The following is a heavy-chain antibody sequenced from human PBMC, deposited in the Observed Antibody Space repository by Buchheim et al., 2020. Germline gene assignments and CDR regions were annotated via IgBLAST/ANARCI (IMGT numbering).Heavy chain of an antibody. CDR2: IKQDGSEK. CDR1: GFTFSSYW. Sequence: EVQLVESGGGLVQPGGSLRLSCAASGFTFSSYWMSWVRQAPGKGLEWVANIKQDGSEKYYVDSVKGRFTISRDNSKNTLYLQMNSLRAEDTAVYYCAKDPSYYYGSGSSNLDYWGQGTL. V-gene: IGHV3-7*03. D-gene: IGHD3-10*01. CDR3: AKDPSYYYGSGSSNLDY. J-gene: IGHJ4*02.